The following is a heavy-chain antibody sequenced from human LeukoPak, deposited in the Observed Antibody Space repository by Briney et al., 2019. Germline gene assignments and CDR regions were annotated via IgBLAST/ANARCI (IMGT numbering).Heavy chain of an antibody. V-gene: IGHV1-2*02. J-gene: IGHJ4*02. CDR1: GYTFTGYY. CDR2: INPNSGGT. CDR3: ARSRYSSSWPYFDY. Sequence: ASVKVSCKASGYTFTGYYMHWVRQAPGQGLEWMGWINPNSGGTNYAQKFQGRVTMTTDTSTSTAYMELRSLRSDDTAVYYCARSRYSSSWPYFDYWGQGTLVTVSS. D-gene: IGHD6-13*01.